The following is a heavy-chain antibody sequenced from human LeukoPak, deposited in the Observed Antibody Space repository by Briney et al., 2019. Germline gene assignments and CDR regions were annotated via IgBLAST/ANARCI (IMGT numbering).Heavy chain of an antibody. J-gene: IGHJ3*02. CDR3: ASLTTAEAFDI. D-gene: IGHD3-22*01. CDR2: IYYTGST. CDR1: GGSISSYY. V-gene: IGHV4-59*01. Sequence: KSSETLSLTCTVSGGSISSYYWSWIRQPPGKGLEWIGYIYYTGSTNYNPSLKSRLTISLDTSKNQFSLKLSSVTAADTAVYYCASLTTAEAFDIWGQGTMVTVSS.